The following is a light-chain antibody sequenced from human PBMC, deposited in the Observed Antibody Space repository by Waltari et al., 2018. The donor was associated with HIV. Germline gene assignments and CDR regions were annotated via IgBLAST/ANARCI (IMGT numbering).Light chain of an antibody. CDR3: QVWDSSTAF. V-gene: IGLV3-9*01. Sequence: SYDLTQPLSVSVARGQTATISCGGDNIGRKVVHWYQQKPGQAPLLVIYRDTHRPSGFPDRFSGSNSGNTATLTISRAQPGDEADFYCQVWDSSTAFFGGGTKLTVL. J-gene: IGLJ2*01. CDR1: NIGRKV. CDR2: RDT.